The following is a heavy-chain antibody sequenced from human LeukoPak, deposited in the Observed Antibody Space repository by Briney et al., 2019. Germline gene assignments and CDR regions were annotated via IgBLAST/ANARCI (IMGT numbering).Heavy chain of an antibody. CDR1: GFTFSSFE. D-gene: IGHD1-26*01. V-gene: IGHV3-48*03. CDR2: INSGGTTI. Sequence: QPGGSLRLSCAASGFTFSSFEMHWVRQAPGKGLEWVSYINSGGTTIYYAGSMKGRFTISRDNAKNSLYLQMNSLRAEDTALYYCARVTVVGATLDYWGQGTLVTVSS. J-gene: IGHJ4*02. CDR3: ARVTVVGATLDY.